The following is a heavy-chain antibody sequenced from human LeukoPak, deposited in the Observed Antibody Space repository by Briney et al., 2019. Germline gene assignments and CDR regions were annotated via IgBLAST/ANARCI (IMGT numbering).Heavy chain of an antibody. CDR2: IYTSGST. V-gene: IGHV4-61*02. J-gene: IGHJ6*02. CDR3: AREVWELTSYYYYGMDV. Sequence: SETLSLTCTVSGGSISSGSYYWSWIRQPAGKGLEWIGRIYTSGSTNYNPSLKSRVTISVDTSKNQFSLKLSSVTAADTAVCYCAREVWELTSYYYYGMDVWGQGTTVTVSS. CDR1: GGSISSGSYY. D-gene: IGHD1-26*01.